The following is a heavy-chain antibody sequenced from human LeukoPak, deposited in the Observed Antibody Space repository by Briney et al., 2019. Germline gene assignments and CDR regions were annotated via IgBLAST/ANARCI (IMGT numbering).Heavy chain of an antibody. CDR2: ISYTGST. Sequence: TSETLSLTCTVSGGSISSYYWGWIRQPPGKGLEWIGCISYTGSTDYNPSLKSRVTISVDASKNHFSLKLSSVTAADTAVYYCARNPISDAFDIWGQGTMVTVSS. V-gene: IGHV4-59*01. CDR1: GGSISSYY. J-gene: IGHJ3*02. CDR3: ARNPISDAFDI. D-gene: IGHD3-9*01.